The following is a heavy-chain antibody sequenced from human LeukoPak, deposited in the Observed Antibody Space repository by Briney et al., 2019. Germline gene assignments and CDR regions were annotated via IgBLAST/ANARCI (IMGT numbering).Heavy chain of an antibody. CDR1: GGTFSSYA. Sequence: SVKVSCKASGGTFSSYAISWVRQAPGQGLEWMGRIIPILGIANYAQKFQGRVTITADKSTSAAYMELSSLRSEDTAVYYCARTPDSSGYTFDYWGQGTLVTVSS. CDR3: ARTPDSSGYTFDY. CDR2: IIPILGIA. D-gene: IGHD3-22*01. V-gene: IGHV1-69*04. J-gene: IGHJ4*02.